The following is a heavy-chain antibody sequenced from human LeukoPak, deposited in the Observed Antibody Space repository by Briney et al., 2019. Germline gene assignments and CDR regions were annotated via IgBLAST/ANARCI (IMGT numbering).Heavy chain of an antibody. CDR1: RFTISSYG. D-gene: IGHD1-26*01. J-gene: IGHJ3*02. CDR2: ISYDGSNK. Sequence: GGSLRFSCAASRFTISSYGMQWVRQAPGNGLVWVALISYDGSNKYYANSVKGRFTIARDNSKNTLYLQMNSLRAEDTAVFYCAKDLLPTIQDNDAFDIWGQGTMVTVSS. V-gene: IGHV3-30*18. CDR3: AKDLLPTIQDNDAFDI.